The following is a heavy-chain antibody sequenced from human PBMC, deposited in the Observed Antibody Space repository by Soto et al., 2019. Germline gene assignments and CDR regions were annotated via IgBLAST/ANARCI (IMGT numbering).Heavy chain of an antibody. Sequence: QVQLQESGPGLVKPSGTLSLTCAVSGGSVSSSYWWSWVRQPPGKGLQWIGEIYHSGSTNYNPSLRIRVTISLVHSQSPFSLQLSSVTAADTDVFYRARTSQYSSDTRCDSFFALWGRGTLVTVSS. CDR1: GGSVSSSYW. V-gene: IGHV4-4*02. CDR3: ARTSQYSSDTRCDSFFAL. CDR2: IYHSGST. D-gene: IGHD2-2*01. J-gene: IGHJ2*01.